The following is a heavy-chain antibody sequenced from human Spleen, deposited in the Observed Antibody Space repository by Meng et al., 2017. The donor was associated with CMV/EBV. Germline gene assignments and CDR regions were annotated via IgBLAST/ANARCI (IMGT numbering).Heavy chain of an antibody. J-gene: IGHJ6*02. D-gene: IGHD2-2*01. CDR2: ISAYNGNT. CDR3: ARVRLVADGMDV. CDR1: GYTFTSYG. Sequence: SVKVSCKASGYTFTSYGISWVRQAPGQGLEWMGCISAYNGNTNYAQKFQGRVTMTRDTSISTAYMELSRLRSDDTPVYYCARVRLVADGMDVWGQGTTVTVSS. V-gene: IGHV1-18*01.